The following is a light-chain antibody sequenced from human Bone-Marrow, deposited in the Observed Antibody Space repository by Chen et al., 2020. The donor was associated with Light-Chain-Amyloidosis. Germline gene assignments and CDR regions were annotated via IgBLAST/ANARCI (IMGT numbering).Light chain of an antibody. CDR3: QVWDRSSDRPV. CDR2: DDS. Sequence: SYVLTQPSSVSVAPGQTATIACGGNNIGSTSVHWYQQTPGQAPLLVVYDDSDRPSGIPARLSGSNSGNTATRTISGGEAGDEADYYCQVWDRSSDRPVFGGGTKLTVL. V-gene: IGLV3-21*02. CDR1: NIGSTS. J-gene: IGLJ3*02.